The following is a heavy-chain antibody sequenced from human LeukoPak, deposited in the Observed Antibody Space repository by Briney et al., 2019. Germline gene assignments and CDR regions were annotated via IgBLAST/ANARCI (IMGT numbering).Heavy chain of an antibody. Sequence: GGSLRLSCAASGFTFTNYAMSWVGQAPGGGMEWVSAMSGSGDTTFHADSVKGRFTTSRDNSKNTLSLQMSGLRVEDSAVYFCAKDTSGCWYHRVYMNVWGTGTTVTVSS. V-gene: IGHV3-23*01. CDR1: GFTFTNYA. J-gene: IGHJ6*03. CDR3: AKDTSGCWYHRVYMNV. CDR2: MSGSGDTT. D-gene: IGHD6-13*01.